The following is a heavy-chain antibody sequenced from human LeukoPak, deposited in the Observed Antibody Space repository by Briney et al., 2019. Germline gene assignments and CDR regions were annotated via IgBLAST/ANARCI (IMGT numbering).Heavy chain of an antibody. CDR3: VKDYRVGSSLAFGDF. CDR2: LIENGATT. CDR1: GFTFRSHA. D-gene: IGHD1-26*01. J-gene: IGHJ4*02. V-gene: IGHV3-23*01. Sequence: PGGSLRLSCAASGFTFRSHAMSWVRQAPGKGLEWVSGLIENGATTYYADSVKGRFSISRDNSMNTVYLQMNNLRAEDTAVYYCVKDYRVGSSLAFGDFWGQGTLVTVSS.